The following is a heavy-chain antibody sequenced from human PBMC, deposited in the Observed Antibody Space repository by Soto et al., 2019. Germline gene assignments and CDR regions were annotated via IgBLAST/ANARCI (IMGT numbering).Heavy chain of an antibody. CDR1: GFTFSSYA. J-gene: IGHJ3*02. CDR2: ISGSGGST. CDR3: AKDLFFYGGPAFDI. V-gene: IGHV3-23*01. D-gene: IGHD3-3*01. Sequence: PGGPLRLSCAASGFTFSSYAMSWVRQAPGKGLERVSAISGSGGSTYYADSVKGRFTISRDNSKNKLYLQMNSLRDEDTAVYYCAKDLFFYGGPAFDIWGQGTMVTVSS.